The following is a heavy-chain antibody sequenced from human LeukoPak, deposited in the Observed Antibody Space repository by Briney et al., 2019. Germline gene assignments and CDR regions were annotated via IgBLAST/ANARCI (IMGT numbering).Heavy chain of an antibody. V-gene: IGHV3-23*01. CDR1: GFTFSIYA. J-gene: IGHJ6*02. Sequence: GGSLRLPCAASGFTFSIYAMSWVRQAPGKGLEWVSGISGSATGAYYADSVKGRFTISRDNSKNTLYLQMNSLRAEDTAVYYCAKSGGFEDYYGMDVWGQGTTVTVSS. CDR3: AKSGGFEDYYGMDV. D-gene: IGHD3-16*01. CDR2: ISGSATGA.